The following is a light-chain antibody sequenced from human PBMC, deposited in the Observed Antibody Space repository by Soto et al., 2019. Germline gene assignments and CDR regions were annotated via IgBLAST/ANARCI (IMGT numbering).Light chain of an antibody. Sequence: QSALIQPPSAFGSPGQSVTISCTGTSRDVGGDNYVSWYQQHPGKAPKLLIYEVNKRPSGVPDRCSGSKSGNTASLTISGLQAEDEADYYCSSYAGRNIVVFGGGTKVTVL. CDR2: EVN. CDR3: SSYAGRNIVV. J-gene: IGLJ2*01. V-gene: IGLV2-8*01. CDR1: SRDVGGDNY.